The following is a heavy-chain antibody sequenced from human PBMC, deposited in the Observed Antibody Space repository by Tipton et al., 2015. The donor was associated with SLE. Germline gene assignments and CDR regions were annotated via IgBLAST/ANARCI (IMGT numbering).Heavy chain of an antibody. CDR3: AKDDTGRGAFDI. D-gene: IGHD1-26*01. V-gene: IGHV3-23*01. CDR2: ISGSGGST. Sequence: SLRLSCAASGFTFSSYGMHWVRQAPEKALEWVSTISGSGGSTSYADSVKGRLTISRDNSKNTLYLQMSSLRAEDTAVYYCAKDDTGRGAFDIWGQGTMVTVSS. J-gene: IGHJ3*02. CDR1: GFTFSSYG.